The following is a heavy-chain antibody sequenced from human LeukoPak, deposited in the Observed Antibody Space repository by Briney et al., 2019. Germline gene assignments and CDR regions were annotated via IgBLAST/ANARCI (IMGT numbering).Heavy chain of an antibody. J-gene: IGHJ6*03. CDR1: GFTFSSYW. V-gene: IGHV3-7*01. CDR3: ARLYQLLRKHYYYYMDF. D-gene: IGHD2-2*01. Sequence: GGSLRLSCAASGFTFSSYWMSWVRQAPGKGLEWVANIKQDGSEKYYVDSVKGRFTFSRDNAKNSLYLQMNSLRAEDTAVYYCARLYQLLRKHYYYYMDFWGKGTPVTVSS. CDR2: IKQDGSEK.